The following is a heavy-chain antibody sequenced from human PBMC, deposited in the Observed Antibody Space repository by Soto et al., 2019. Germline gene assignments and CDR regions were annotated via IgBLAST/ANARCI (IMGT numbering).Heavy chain of an antibody. CDR1: RFTVSSHA. V-gene: IGHV3-30*04. CDR2: ISHDGRQK. CDR3: AKDVYFDSYYFDQ. D-gene: IGHD3-9*01. Sequence: QVQLVESGGGVVQPGRSLRLSCAASRFTVSSHAMHWVRQAPGKGLERVAVISHDGRQKHYVDSVKGRFTLSRDESDNTVYLQMNSLRPEDTAVYYCAKDVYFDSYYFDQWGQGTLVTVSS. J-gene: IGHJ4*02.